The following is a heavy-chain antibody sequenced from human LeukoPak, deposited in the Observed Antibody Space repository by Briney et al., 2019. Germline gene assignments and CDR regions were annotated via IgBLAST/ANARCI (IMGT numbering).Heavy chain of an antibody. CDR1: GFSFSSFG. Sequence: GGSLRLSCAASGFSFSSFGMHWVRQAPGKGLEWVAVIWYDGSEKFYGDSVKGRFPISRDNSRNTLYLQMNSLRVEDTAAYYCARGGNAFDIWGQGTVVTISS. CDR2: IWYDGSEK. V-gene: IGHV3-33*01. J-gene: IGHJ3*02. CDR3: ARGGNAFDI.